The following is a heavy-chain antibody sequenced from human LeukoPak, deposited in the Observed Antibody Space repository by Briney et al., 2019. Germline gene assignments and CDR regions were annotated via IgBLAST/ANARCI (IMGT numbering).Heavy chain of an antibody. CDR1: GYTFTSFG. CDR2: ISAYNGNT. J-gene: IGHJ4*02. Sequence: ASVKVSCKASGYTFTSFGISWVRQAPGQGLEWMGWISAYNGNTNYAQKLQGRVTMTTDTSMSTAYMEIRSLRSDDTAVYYCTRDLGVDTTMIFFDYWSQGSLVTVSS. CDR3: TRDLGVDTTMIFFDY. D-gene: IGHD5-18*01. V-gene: IGHV1-18*01.